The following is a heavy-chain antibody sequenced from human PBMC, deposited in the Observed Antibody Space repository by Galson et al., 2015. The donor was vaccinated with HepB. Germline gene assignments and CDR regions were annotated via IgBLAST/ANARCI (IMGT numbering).Heavy chain of an antibody. V-gene: IGHV3-73*01. CDR2: IRSKASNYAA. J-gene: IGHJ4*02. CDR1: GFTFSGST. Sequence: SLRLSCAASGFTFSGSTIHWVRQASGKGPEWIGRIRSKASNYAALYAPSLKGRFTISRHDSKNMAYLHMRSLKTDDTAVYYCVRVGDLSGYSSRWGQGTLVTVSS. CDR3: VRVGDLSGYSSR. D-gene: IGHD6-13*01.